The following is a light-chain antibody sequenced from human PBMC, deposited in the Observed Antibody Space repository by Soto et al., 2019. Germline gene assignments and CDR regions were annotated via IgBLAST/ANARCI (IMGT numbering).Light chain of an antibody. CDR1: QSVDSNS. CDR3: QQYGGVPLT. V-gene: IGKV3-20*01. Sequence: ENVLTQSPGTLSLSPGERATLSCRASQSVDSNSLAWYQQKPGQAPRLLIYDSSSRDTGIPDRFSGSGSGTEFTLSISTVEPEDFAVYYCQQYGGVPLTFGGGTKVEIK. CDR2: DSS. J-gene: IGKJ4*01.